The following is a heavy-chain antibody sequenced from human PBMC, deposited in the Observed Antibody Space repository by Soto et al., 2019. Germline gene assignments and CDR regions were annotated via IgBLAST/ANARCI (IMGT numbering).Heavy chain of an antibody. J-gene: IGHJ6*02. Sequence: LRLSCAASGFTFSSYAMHWVRQAPGKGLEYVSAISSNGGSTYYADSVKGRFTISRDNSKNTLYLQMGSLRAEDMAVYYCARGQRSHYYYYGMDVWGQGTTVTVSS. V-gene: IGHV3-64*02. CDR2: ISSNGGST. CDR1: GFTFSSYA. CDR3: ARGQRSHYYYYGMDV. D-gene: IGHD1-1*01.